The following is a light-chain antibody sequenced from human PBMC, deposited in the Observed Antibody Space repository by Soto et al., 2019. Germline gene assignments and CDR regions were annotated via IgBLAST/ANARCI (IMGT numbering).Light chain of an antibody. CDR2: HSS. CDR1: QGIGDT. J-gene: IGKJ4*01. Sequence: EIVMTQSPATLSVSAGEGATLSCRASQGIGDTLAWYQRKPGQAPRLLIYHSSSRATGIPDRFSGSGSWTDFTLTISRLEPEDFAVYYCQQYASSITFGGGTKVDIK. CDR3: QQYASSIT. V-gene: IGKV3-20*01.